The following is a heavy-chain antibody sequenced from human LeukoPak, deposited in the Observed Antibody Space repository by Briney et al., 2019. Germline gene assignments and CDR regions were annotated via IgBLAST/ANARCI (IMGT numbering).Heavy chain of an antibody. Sequence: GGSLRLSFVAPGFIVSVNYMTWVRQAPGKGLEWVSAISGSGGSTYYADSVKGRFTISRDNSKNTLYLQMNSLRAEDTAVYYCAKDQSGAFDIWGQGTMVTVSS. V-gene: IGHV3-23*01. J-gene: IGHJ3*02. CDR1: GFIVSVNY. CDR3: AKDQSGAFDI. D-gene: IGHD1-26*01. CDR2: ISGSGGST.